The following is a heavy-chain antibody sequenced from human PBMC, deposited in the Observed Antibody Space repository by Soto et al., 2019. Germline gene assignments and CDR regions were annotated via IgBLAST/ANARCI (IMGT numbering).Heavy chain of an antibody. V-gene: IGHV1-18*01. J-gene: IGHJ6*02. CDR3: ARDNRKELCVEGLNARDI. Sequence: QVQLVQSGPEVMKPGASVKVSGKASGYTFTTYGISWVRLATGQGLEWLGWISGYNGPTNYAPRFRDRVTLTTDTSTGTTKMELRGLRSDATAIYFCARDNRKELCVEGLNARDIWGQGTTVTVSS. D-gene: IGHD2-21*01. CDR2: ISGYNGPT. CDR1: GYTFTTYG.